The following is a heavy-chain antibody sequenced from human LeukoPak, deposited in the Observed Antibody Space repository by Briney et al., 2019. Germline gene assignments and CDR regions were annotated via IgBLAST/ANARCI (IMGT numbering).Heavy chain of an antibody. Sequence: GSLRLSCAASGFTFSSYEMNWVRQAPGRGLEWVSYISSMGSNIYYADSVKGRFTISRDNAKNSLYLQMNSLRGEDTAVYYCARDRGVYSRTLEDWGQGTLVTVSS. V-gene: IGHV3-48*03. D-gene: IGHD6-13*01. CDR1: GFTFSSYE. J-gene: IGHJ4*02. CDR3: ARDRGVYSRTLED. CDR2: ISSMGSNI.